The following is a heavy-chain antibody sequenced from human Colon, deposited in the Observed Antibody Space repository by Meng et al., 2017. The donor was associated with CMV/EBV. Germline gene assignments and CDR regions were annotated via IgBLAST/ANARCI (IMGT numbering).Heavy chain of an antibody. D-gene: IGHD3-10*01. CDR2: VSRDASIS. J-gene: IGHJ5*02. V-gene: IGHV3-74*01. Sequence: GESLKISCVASGFTFSNSWMHWVRQVPGKGLVWVSRVSRDASISASADFAKGRFTISRENAKNTLYLQMNSPRGEDTAVYYCARGQGGSGTWHLDAWGQGTLVTVSS. CDR1: GFTFSNSW. CDR3: ARGQGGSGTWHLDA.